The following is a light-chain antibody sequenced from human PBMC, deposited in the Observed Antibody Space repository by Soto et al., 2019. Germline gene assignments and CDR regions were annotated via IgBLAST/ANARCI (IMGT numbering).Light chain of an antibody. V-gene: IGLV2-14*03. CDR2: EVN. CDR1: GSDIGSYKY. CDR3: ASYTSISSLGV. J-gene: IGLJ1*01. Sequence: SALTQPASVSGSPGHSITISCTGTGSDIGSYKYVSWYQQHPGKAPKLIIFEVNNRPSGVSDRFSGSKSGNTASLIISGLQAEDEADYYCASYTSISSLGVFGTGTKVTVL.